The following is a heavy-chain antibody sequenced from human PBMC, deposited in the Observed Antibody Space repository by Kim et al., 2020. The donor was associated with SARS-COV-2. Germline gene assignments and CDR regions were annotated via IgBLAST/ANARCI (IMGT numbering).Heavy chain of an antibody. D-gene: IGHD3-10*01. CDR1: GFTFSTYA. J-gene: IGHJ4*02. Sequence: GGSLRLSCAASGFTFSTYAMSWVRQAPGKGLEWVSVIYNGNSNTYYADSVKGRFTISRDNSKSTLYLQMNSLRADDTAVYYCAKDRGSGFGELLYPFDYWGQGTLVTVSS. CDR2: IYNGNSNT. CDR3: AKDRGSGFGELLYPFDY. V-gene: IGHV3-23*03.